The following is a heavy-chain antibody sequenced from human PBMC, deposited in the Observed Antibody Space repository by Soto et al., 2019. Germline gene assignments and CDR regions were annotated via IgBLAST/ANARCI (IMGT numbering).Heavy chain of an antibody. CDR1: GFNFSSYA. D-gene: IGHD3-10*01. J-gene: IGHJ6*02. CDR2: IRLSGDST. CDR3: AKPVRVGPGYYSGRDV. V-gene: IGHV3-23*01. Sequence: GGSLRLSCAASGFNFSSYAMTWVRQAPGKGLEWVSAIRLSGDSTYYADSVKGRFTISRDNSKNTLYLQMNSLRAEDTALYYYAKPVRVGPGYYSGRDVGGQGTTVTASS.